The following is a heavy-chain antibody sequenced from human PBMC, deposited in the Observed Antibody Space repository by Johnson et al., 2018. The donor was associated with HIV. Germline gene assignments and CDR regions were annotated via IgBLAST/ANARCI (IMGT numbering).Heavy chain of an antibody. V-gene: IGHV3-30*18. D-gene: IGHD4-23*01. J-gene: IGHJ3*02. Sequence: QVQLVESGGGVVQPGRSLRLSCAVSGIIFSHYGMHWVRQAPGKGLEWVALISYDGSKTYYVDSVKARFTISRDNSKNTLYLQMNSLRAEDTAVYYCAKDYLRWPRQSGAFDIWGQGTMVTVSS. CDR2: ISYDGSKT. CDR3: AKDYLRWPRQSGAFDI. CDR1: GIIFSHYG.